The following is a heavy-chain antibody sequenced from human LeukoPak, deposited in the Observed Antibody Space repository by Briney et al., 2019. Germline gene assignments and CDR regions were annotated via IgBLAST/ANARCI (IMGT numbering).Heavy chain of an antibody. J-gene: IGHJ5*02. CDR3: ARGRAYYYDSSSNWFDP. V-gene: IGHV3-48*01. Sequence: GGSLRLSCAASGFTFSSYSMNWVRQAPGKGLEWVSSISSSSSTIYYADSVKGRFTISRDNAKNSLYLQMNSLRAEDTAVYFCARGRAYYYDSSSNWFDPWGQGTLVTVSS. CDR2: ISSSSSTI. D-gene: IGHD3-22*01. CDR1: GFTFSSYS.